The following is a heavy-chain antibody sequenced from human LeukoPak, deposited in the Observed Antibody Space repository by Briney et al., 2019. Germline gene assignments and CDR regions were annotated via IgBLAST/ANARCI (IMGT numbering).Heavy chain of an antibody. CDR3: ARMTYYYDSSGYSHFDY. CDR2: ISSSGSTI. J-gene: IGHJ4*02. D-gene: IGHD3-22*01. V-gene: IGHV3-48*03. Sequence: GGSLRLSCAASGFTFSSYEMNWVRQAPGKGLEGVSYISSSGSTIYYADSVKGRFTISRDNAENSLYLQMNSLRAEDTAVYYCARMTYYYDSSGYSHFDYWGQGTLVTVSS. CDR1: GFTFSSYE.